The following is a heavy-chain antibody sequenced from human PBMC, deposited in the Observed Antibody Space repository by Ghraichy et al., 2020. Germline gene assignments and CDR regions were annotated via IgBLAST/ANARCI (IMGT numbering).Heavy chain of an antibody. J-gene: IGHJ2*01. CDR1: GYTFTSYD. V-gene: IGHV1-8*01. CDR3: ARGGVPYYYDSSGYWYFDL. CDR2: MNPNSGNT. Sequence: ASVKVSCKASGYTFTSYDINWVRQATGQGLEWMGWMNPNSGNTGYAQKFQGRVTMTRNTSISTAYMELSSLRSEDTAVYYCARGGVPYYYDSSGYWYFDLWGRGTLVTVSS. D-gene: IGHD3-22*01.